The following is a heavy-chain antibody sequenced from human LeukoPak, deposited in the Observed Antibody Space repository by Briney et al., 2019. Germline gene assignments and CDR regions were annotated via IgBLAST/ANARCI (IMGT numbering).Heavy chain of an antibody. V-gene: IGHV4-34*01. CDR3: ASYYYDSSGYYPGDY. Sequence: WVRQPPGXXREWXGEINHSGSTNYNPSLKSRVTISVDTSKNQFSLKLSSVTAADTAVYYCASYYYDSSGYYPGDYWGQGTLVTVSS. CDR2: INHSGST. J-gene: IGHJ4*02. D-gene: IGHD3-22*01.